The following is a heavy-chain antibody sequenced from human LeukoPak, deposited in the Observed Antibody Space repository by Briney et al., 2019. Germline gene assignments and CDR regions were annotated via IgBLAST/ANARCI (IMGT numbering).Heavy chain of an antibody. D-gene: IGHD3-22*01. V-gene: IGHV3-30-3*01. CDR1: GFTFSTYA. CDR3: ARESNYYDSSGYYPYYFDY. CDR2: ISYDGSNK. Sequence: SGGSLRLSCAASGFTFSTYAMHWVRQAPGKGLEWVAVISYDGSNKYYADSVKGGFTISRDSSKNTLYLQMNSLRAEDTAVYYCARESNYYDSSGYYPYYFDYWGQGTLVTVSS. J-gene: IGHJ4*02.